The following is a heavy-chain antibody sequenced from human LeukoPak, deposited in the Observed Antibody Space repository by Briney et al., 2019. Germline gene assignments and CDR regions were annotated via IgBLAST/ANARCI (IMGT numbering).Heavy chain of an antibody. D-gene: IGHD5-12*01. J-gene: IGHJ4*02. CDR2: ISSNGGST. CDR3: ARGRGYSGYDPFDY. Sequence: GGSLRLSCAASGFTFSSYAMHWVRQAPGRRLEYVSSISSNGGSTYYANSVEGRFTISRDNFKNTLYLQMGSLRAEDMAVYYCARGRGYSGYDPFDYWGQGTLVTVSS. V-gene: IGHV3-64*01. CDR1: GFTFSSYA.